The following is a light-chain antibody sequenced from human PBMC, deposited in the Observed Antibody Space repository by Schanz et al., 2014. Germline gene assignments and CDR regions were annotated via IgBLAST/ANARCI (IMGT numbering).Light chain of an antibody. CDR3: QSYDSGLSGWV. J-gene: IGLJ3*02. CDR1: SSGVGDLTY. V-gene: IGLV2-11*01. CDR2: DIN. Sequence: QSALTQPRSVSGSPGQSVSISCTGTSSGVGDLTYVSWYQQLPGKAPRLLIYDINKRPSGVPDRFSGSKSGNTASLTISGLQAEDEADYYCQSYDSGLSGWVFGGGTKLTVL.